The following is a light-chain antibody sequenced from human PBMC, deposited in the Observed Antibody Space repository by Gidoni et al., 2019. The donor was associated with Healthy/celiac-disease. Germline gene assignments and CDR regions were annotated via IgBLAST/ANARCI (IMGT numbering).Light chain of an antibody. CDR2: GSS. CDR3: QQYGRPRT. J-gene: IGKJ1*01. Sequence: PATLSLSPGERATLSCRASQSVSSCYLAWHQKNPDESPSLLIYGSSSRATSLAGWISGGSGGTYFIITSSRLEQDDAAVYYCQQYGRPRTFGEGTKVEIK. V-gene: IGKV3-20*01. CDR1: QSVSSCY.